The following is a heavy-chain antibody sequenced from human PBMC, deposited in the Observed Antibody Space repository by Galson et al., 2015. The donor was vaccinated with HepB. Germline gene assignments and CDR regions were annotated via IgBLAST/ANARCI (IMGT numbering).Heavy chain of an antibody. Sequence: SLRLSCAASGFTFGDFAISWVRQAPGKGLEWVGFIRSKPNGGTAEYAASVKGTFTISRDDSKSIAYLQMDSLKTEDTGVYYCSRGWGRNTAAAPFDYWGQGTLVTVSS. CDR2: IRSKPNGGTA. CDR3: SRGWGRNTAAAPFDY. CDR1: GFTFGDFA. J-gene: IGHJ4*02. V-gene: IGHV3-49*04. D-gene: IGHD3-16*01.